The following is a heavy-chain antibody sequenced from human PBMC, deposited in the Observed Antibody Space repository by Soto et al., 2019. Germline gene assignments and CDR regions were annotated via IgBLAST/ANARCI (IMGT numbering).Heavy chain of an antibody. CDR2: IYSGGST. CDR3: ARDEYYGSGSYGY. Sequence: EVQLVESGGGLVQPGGSLRLSCAASGFTVSSNYMSWVRQAPGKGLEWVSVIYSGGSTYYADSVKGRFTISRDNSKNTLYLQMNSLRADDTAVYYCARDEYYGSGSYGYWGQGTLVTVSS. J-gene: IGHJ4*02. CDR1: GFTVSSNY. V-gene: IGHV3-66*01. D-gene: IGHD3-10*01.